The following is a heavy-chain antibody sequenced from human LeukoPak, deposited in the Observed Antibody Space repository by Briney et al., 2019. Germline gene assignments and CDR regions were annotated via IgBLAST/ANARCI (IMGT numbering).Heavy chain of an antibody. CDR1: GGSITSSGYY. CDR3: ARARITMVRGVMLDY. CDR2: INYSGNT. V-gene: IGHV4-39*07. D-gene: IGHD3-10*01. J-gene: IGHJ4*02. Sequence: PSQTLSLTCTVSGGSITSSGYYWVWVRQPPGKGLEWIGSINYSGNTYYNASLRGRVTMSVDTSKNQFSLKLSSVTAADTAVYYCARARITMVRGVMLDYWGQGTLVTVSS.